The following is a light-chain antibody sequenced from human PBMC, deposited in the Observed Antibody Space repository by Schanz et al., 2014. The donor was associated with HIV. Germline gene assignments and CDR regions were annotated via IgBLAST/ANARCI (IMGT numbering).Light chain of an antibody. J-gene: IGKJ3*01. CDR1: QSLLHSNGYNF. V-gene: IGKV2-28*01. CDR2: LGS. CDR3: MQGTHWPQT. Sequence: DVVLTQSPLSLPVTPGEPASISCRSSQSLLHSNGYNFLDWYLQKPGQSPQLLIYLGSNRASGVPDRFSGSGSGTDFTLKISRVEAEDVGFYFCMQGTHWPQTFGPGTKVDIK.